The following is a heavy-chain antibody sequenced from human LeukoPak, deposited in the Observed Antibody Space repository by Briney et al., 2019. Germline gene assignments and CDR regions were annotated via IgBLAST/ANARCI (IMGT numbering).Heavy chain of an antibody. Sequence: GASVKVSCKASGGTFSSYAISWVRQAPGQGLEWMGGIIPIFGTANYAQKFQGRVTITADESTSTAYMELSSLRSEDTAVYYCAGPQGQQLVRPHYYGMDVWGQGTTVTVSS. V-gene: IGHV1-69*01. J-gene: IGHJ6*02. CDR3: AGPQGQQLVRPHYYGMDV. CDR1: GGTFSSYA. D-gene: IGHD6-13*01. CDR2: IIPIFGTA.